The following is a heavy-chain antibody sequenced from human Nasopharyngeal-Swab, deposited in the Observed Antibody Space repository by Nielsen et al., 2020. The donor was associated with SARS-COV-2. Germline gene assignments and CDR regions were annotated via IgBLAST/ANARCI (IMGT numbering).Heavy chain of an antibody. J-gene: IGHJ6*02. CDR1: GFTFDDYA. CDR2: ISWNSGST. V-gene: IGHV3-9*01. CDR3: AKDMAYYYGMDV. Sequence: LKISCAASGFTFDDYAMHWVRQAPGKGLEWVSGISWNSGSTGYADSVKGRFTISRDNAKNSLYLQMNSLRAEDTALYYCAKDMAYYYGMDVWGQGTTVTVSS.